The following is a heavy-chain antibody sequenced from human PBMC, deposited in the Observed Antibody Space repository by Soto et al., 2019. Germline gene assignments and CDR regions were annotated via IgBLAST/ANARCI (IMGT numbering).Heavy chain of an antibody. CDR3: ARVKRTNYYYYYGMDV. CDR2: ISAYNGNT. CDR1: GYTFTSYG. Sequence: QVQLVQSGAEVKKPGASVKVSCKASGYTFTSYGSSWVRQAPGQGLEWMGWISAYNGNTNYAQKRQGRVTMTTDTSTSTAYMEMRSLRSDDTAVYYCARVKRTNYYYYYGMDVWGQGTTVTVSS. V-gene: IGHV1-18*01. J-gene: IGHJ6*02.